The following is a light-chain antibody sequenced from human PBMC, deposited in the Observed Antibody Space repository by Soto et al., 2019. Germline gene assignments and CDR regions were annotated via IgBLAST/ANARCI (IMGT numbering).Light chain of an antibody. V-gene: IGKV1-9*01. CDR2: SAS. CDR1: QALSIY. J-gene: IGKJ4*01. CDR3: QQLSRYPLT. Sequence: DIQLTQSPSVLSASVGDTVTITCRASQALSIYLAWYQQKPGKAPDLLIYSASTLQSGVPSRFSGSGSETEFSLTIRALQPEDFATYYCQQLSRYPLTFGGGTKVDIK.